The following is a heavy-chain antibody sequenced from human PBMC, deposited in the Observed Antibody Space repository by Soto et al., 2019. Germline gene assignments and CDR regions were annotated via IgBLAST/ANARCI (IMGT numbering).Heavy chain of an antibody. J-gene: IGHJ5*02. CDR2: IFYSGNT. D-gene: IGHD3-3*01. CDR1: GDSIGGSNFY. Sequence: QLQLQESGPGLVKPSETLSLICTVSGDSIGGSNFYWGWLRQPPGKGLEWIGSIFYSGNTYYNPSLKSRVIMSVDTSKNQLSLRLNSVTAADKAVYYCARTGRIAIFGVVTEFDPWGPGTLITVSS. CDR3: ARTGRIAIFGVVTEFDP. V-gene: IGHV4-39*01.